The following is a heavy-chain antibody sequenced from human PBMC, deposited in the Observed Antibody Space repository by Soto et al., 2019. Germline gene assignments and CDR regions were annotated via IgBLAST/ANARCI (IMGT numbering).Heavy chain of an antibody. J-gene: IGHJ4*02. CDR3: ARATYYYDSSGYASIYFDY. CDR2: IDWDDDK. Sequence: SGPTLVNPTQTLTLTCTFSGFSLSTSGMCVGWIRQPPGKALEWLARIDWDDDKYYSTSLKTRLTISKDTSKNQVVLTMTNMDPVDTATYYCARATYYYDSSGYASIYFDYWGQGTLVTVSS. V-gene: IGHV2-70*11. CDR1: GFSLSTSGMC. D-gene: IGHD3-22*01.